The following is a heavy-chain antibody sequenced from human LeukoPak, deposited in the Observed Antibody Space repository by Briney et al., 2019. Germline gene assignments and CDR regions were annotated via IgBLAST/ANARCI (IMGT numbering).Heavy chain of an antibody. Sequence: ASVKVSCKASGYTFTSYYMHWVRQAPGQGLEWMGIINPSGGSTSCAQKFQGRVTMTRDTSTSTVYMELSSLRSEDTAVYYCARDRRWLQLLDYWGQGTLVTVSS. D-gene: IGHD5-24*01. J-gene: IGHJ4*02. CDR2: INPSGGST. CDR3: ARDRRWLQLLDY. V-gene: IGHV1-46*01. CDR1: GYTFTSYY.